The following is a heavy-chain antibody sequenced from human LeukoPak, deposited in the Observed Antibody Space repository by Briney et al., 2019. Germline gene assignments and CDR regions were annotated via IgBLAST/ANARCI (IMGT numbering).Heavy chain of an antibody. Sequence: SVKVSCKASGGTFSSYAISWVRQAPGQGLEWMGGIIPIFGTANYAQKFQGRVTITADKSTSTAYMELSSLRSEDTAVYYCAKEGSRGRGVPRPYYYYYYYMDVWGKGTTVTVSS. J-gene: IGHJ6*03. CDR3: AKEGSRGRGVPRPYYYYYYYMDV. D-gene: IGHD2-8*01. CDR1: GGTFSSYA. CDR2: IIPIFGTA. V-gene: IGHV1-69*06.